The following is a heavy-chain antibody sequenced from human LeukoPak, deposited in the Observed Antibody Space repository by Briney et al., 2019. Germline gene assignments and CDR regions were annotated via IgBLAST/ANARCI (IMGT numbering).Heavy chain of an antibody. CDR3: ARGYCSGGSCYFVGGLDY. V-gene: IGHV1-18*01. Sequence: ASVKVSCKASGYTFTSYGISWVRQAPGQGLEWMGWISAYNGNTNYAQKLQGRVTMTTDTSTSTAYMELRSLRSDDTAVYYCARGYCSGGSCYFVGGLDYWGQGTLVTVSS. CDR2: ISAYNGNT. CDR1: GYTFTSYG. J-gene: IGHJ4*02. D-gene: IGHD2-15*01.